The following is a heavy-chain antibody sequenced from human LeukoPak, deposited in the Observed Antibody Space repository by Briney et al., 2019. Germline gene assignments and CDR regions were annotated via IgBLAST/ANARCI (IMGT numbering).Heavy chain of an antibody. J-gene: IGHJ5*02. CDR3: ARAGVSVYYISNSRWFDP. CDR1: GGSFSGYY. D-gene: IGHD3-10*01. CDR2: INHSGST. Sequence: SETLSLTCAVYGGSFSGYYWSWIRRPPGKGLEWIGEINHSGSTNYNPSLKSRVTISVDTSKNQFSLKLSSVSTADTAVYSCARAGVSVYYISNSRWFDPWGQGTLVTVSS. V-gene: IGHV4-34*01.